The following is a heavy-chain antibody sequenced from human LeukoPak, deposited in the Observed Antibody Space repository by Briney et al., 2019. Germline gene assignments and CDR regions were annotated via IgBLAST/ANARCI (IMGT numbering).Heavy chain of an antibody. CDR1: GGSFSGYY. CDR2: INHSGST. CDR3: ASSGGYSYGYNY. V-gene: IGHV4-34*01. D-gene: IGHD5-18*01. Sequence: SETLSLTCAVYGGSFSGYYWSWIRQPPGKGLEWIGEINHSGSTNYNPSLKSRVTISVDTSKNQFSLKLSSVTAADTAVYYCASSGGYSYGYNYWGQGTLVTVSS. J-gene: IGHJ4*02.